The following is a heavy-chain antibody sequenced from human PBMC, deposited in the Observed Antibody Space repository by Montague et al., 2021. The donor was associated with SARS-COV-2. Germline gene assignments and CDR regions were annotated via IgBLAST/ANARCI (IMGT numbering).Heavy chain of an antibody. CDR2: IAYSGAT. D-gene: IGHD3-3*01. V-gene: IGHV4-59*08. Sequence: SETLSLTCTVSGGSISGRFWSWIRQTPGKGLEWIGYIAYSGATSSNPSLKSRVTLLVDTAVNQFSRKMRSVTAADTAIYYCARQQGLSGSGVVRLMELDIWGHGALVTVSS. CDR1: GGSISGRF. J-gene: IGHJ4*01. CDR3: ARQQGLSGSGVVRLMELDI.